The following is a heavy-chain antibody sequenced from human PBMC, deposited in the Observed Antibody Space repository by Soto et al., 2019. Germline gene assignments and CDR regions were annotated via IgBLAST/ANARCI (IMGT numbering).Heavy chain of an antibody. CDR3: AKDQGLVVVTTRGYYGMDV. CDR1: GFTFSSYG. D-gene: IGHD2-15*01. V-gene: IGHV3-30*18. CDR2: ISYDGSNK. Sequence: GGSLRLSCAASGFTFSSYGMHWVRQAPGKGLEWVAVISYDGSNKYYADSVKGRFTISRDNSKNTLYLQMNSLRAEDTAVYYCAKDQGLVVVTTRGYYGMDVWGQGTTVTVSS. J-gene: IGHJ6*02.